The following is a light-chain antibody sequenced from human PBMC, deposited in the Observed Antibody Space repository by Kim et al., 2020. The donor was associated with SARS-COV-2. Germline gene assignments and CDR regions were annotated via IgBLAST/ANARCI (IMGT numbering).Light chain of an antibody. CDR1: QSISSY. J-gene: IGKJ1*01. V-gene: IGKV1-39*01. CDR2: AVF. CDR3: QQSYSTWWT. Sequence: DIQMTQSPSSLSASVGDRVTITCRASQSISSYLNWYQQKPGRAPKLLIYAVFNLQSGVPSRFSGSGSGTDFSLTISSLQPEDFASYYCQQSYSTWWTFGQGTKVDIK.